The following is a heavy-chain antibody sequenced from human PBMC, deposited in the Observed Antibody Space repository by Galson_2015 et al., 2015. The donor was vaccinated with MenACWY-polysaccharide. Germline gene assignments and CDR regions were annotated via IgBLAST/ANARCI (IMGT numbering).Heavy chain of an antibody. V-gene: IGHV4-38-2*01. J-gene: IGHJ4*02. CDR3: ARVEKYSGSFYILY. Sequence: LSLTCAVSAYSIRSGYFWGWIRQPPGKGLEWIASIFHSGTTYYNPSLKSRVTISVDTSKNQFSLKLSSVTAADTAVYYCARVEKYSGSFYILYWGQGTLVTVSS. CDR1: AYSIRSGYF. CDR2: IFHSGTT. D-gene: IGHD1-26*01.